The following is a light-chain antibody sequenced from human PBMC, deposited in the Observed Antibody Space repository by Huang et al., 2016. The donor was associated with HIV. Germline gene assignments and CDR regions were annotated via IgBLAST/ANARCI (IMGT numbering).Light chain of an antibody. CDR2: ATS. CDR3: QQYYNTPYT. CDR1: PGITKS. J-gene: IGKJ2*01. V-gene: IGKV1-NL1*01. Sequence: DIQMTQSPSSLSASVGDRVTITCRARPGITKSLVWYQQKPGEAPKLLLFATSRLERGGPSRFSGSGSGTDFTLTISILQPEDFATYYCQQYYNTPYTFGQGTKLEIK.